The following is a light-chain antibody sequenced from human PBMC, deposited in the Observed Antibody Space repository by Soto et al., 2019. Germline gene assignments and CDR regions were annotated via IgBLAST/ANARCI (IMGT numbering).Light chain of an antibody. Sequence: DIQMTQSPSSLSASVGDRVTIICLASQSVSTRLAWYQQKPGKAPKVLIYDASSWAGGVPSRFTGSGPGTELALTLNSLQPDDFATYHCKQYSVYWKFGQATKVAIK. V-gene: IGKV1-5*02. J-gene: IGKJ1*01. CDR3: KQYSVYWK. CDR2: DAS. CDR1: QSVSTR.